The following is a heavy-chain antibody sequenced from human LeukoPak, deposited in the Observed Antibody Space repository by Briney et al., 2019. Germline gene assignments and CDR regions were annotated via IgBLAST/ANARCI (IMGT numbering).Heavy chain of an antibody. Sequence: NSSETLSLTCTVSGGSISSYYWSWIRQPPGKGLEWIGYIYYSGSTNYNPSLKSRVTISVDTSKNQFSLKLSSVTAADTAVYYCXXXLFRGGVGALDYWGQGTLVTVSS. D-gene: IGHD1-26*01. CDR2: IYYSGST. CDR3: XXXLFRGGVGALDY. V-gene: IGHV4-59*01. J-gene: IGHJ4*02. CDR1: GGSISSYY.